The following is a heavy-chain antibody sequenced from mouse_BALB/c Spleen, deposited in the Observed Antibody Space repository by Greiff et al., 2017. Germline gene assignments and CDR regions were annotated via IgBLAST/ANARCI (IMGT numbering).Heavy chain of an antibody. V-gene: IGHV5-12-1*01. J-gene: IGHJ2*01. CDR3: ARRDYGSSYLDY. D-gene: IGHD1-1*01. CDR2: ISSGGGST. CDR1: GFAFSSYD. Sequence: DVKLVESGGGLVKPGGSLKLSCAASGFAFSSYDMSWVRQTPEKRLEWVAYISSGGGSTYYPDTVKGRFTISRDNAKNTLYLQMSSLKSEDTAMYYCARRDYGSSYLDYWGQGATLTVSS.